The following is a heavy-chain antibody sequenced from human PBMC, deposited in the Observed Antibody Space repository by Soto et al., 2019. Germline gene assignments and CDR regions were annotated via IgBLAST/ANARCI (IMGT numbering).Heavy chain of an antibody. J-gene: IGHJ4*02. CDR2: IVVGSGNT. D-gene: IGHD5-12*01. V-gene: IGHV1-58*01. CDR1: GFTFTSSA. Sequence: SVKVSCKASGFTFTSSAVQWVRQARGQRLEWIGWIVVGSGNTNYAQKFQERVTITRDMSTSTAYMELSSLRSEDTAVYYCAASFPSGRGGYVITSFDYWGQGTLVTVSS. CDR3: AASFPSGRGGYVITSFDY.